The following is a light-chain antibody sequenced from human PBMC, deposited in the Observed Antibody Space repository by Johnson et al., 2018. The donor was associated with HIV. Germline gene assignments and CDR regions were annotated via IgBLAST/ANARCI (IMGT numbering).Light chain of an antibody. CDR1: SSNIAINY. CDR2: ENN. J-gene: IGLJ1*01. CDR3: GTWGGV. V-gene: IGLV1-51*02. Sequence: QPVLTQPPSVSAAPGQKVTISCSGASSNIAINYVSWYQQLPGTAPTLLIYENNKRPSGIPDRFSGSKSGTSATLGITGLQTGDEADYYCGTWGGVFGTGTKVTVL.